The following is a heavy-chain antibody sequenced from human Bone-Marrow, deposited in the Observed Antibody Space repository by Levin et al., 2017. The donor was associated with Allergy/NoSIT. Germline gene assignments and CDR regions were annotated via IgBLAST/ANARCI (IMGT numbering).Heavy chain of an antibody. CDR1: GFNFRSYG. CDR2: LWYDGSYQ. Sequence: GESLKISCTASGFNFRSYGMYWVRQAPGKGLEWVASLWYDGSYQYYADSVKGRFTISRDNSKRTLYLQMNKMRAEDTAVYYCAKSLGGGNSPAGFDYWGQGAQVTVS. D-gene: IGHD4-23*01. J-gene: IGHJ4*02. CDR3: AKSLGGGNSPAGFDY. V-gene: IGHV3-30*02.